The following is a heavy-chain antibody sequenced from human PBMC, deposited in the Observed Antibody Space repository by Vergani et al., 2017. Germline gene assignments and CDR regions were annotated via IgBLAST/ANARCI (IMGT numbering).Heavy chain of an antibody. D-gene: IGHD3-10*01. CDR3: ARDRYYLGSGSYPYFYYYGLDV. J-gene: IGHJ6*02. CDR2: ISYDGTNK. CDR1: GFTFSTYG. V-gene: IGHV3-30*19. Sequence: QVQLVESGGGVVQPGGSLRLSCAASGFTFSTYGMHWVRQAPGKGLEWVALISYDGTNKYYTNSVRGRFTISRDNSKSTLFLQMNSLRVEDMAVYYCARDRYYLGSGSYPYFYYYGLDVWGQGTAVTVSS.